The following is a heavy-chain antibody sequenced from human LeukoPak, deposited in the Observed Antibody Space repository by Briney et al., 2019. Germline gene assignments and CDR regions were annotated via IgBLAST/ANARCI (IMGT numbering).Heavy chain of an antibody. CDR1: GGSISSYY. CDR3: ARDLLAVVVPAAISANWFDP. V-gene: IGHV4-4*07. J-gene: IGHJ5*02. D-gene: IGHD2-2*02. Sequence: SETLSLTCTVSGGSISSYYWSWIRQPAGKGLEWIGRIYTSGSTNYNPSLKSRVTMSVDTSKNQFSLKLSSVTAADTAVYYCARDLLAVVVPAAISANWFDPWGQGTLVTVSS. CDR2: IYTSGST.